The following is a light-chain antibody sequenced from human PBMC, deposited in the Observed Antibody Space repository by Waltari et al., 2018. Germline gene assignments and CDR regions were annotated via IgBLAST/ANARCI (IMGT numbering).Light chain of an antibody. J-gene: IGKJ1*01. Sequence: EIMLTHSPGTLYLSPGERATLSCRASQSIGIYLAWYQQRPGQAPRLLIYGASNRATGIPDRFSGSGSGTDFSLTISRLDPEDFAVYYCQHYVRLPVTFGHGTKVEIK. CDR2: GAS. V-gene: IGKV3-20*01. CDR1: QSIGIY. CDR3: QHYVRLPVT.